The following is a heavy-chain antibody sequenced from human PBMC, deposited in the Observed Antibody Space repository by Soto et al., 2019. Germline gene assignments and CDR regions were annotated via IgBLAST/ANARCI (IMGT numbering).Heavy chain of an antibody. CDR2: IYYSGST. Sequence: QLQLQESGPGLVKPSETLSLTCTVSGGSISSSSYYWGWIRQPPGKGLEWIGSIYYSGSTYYNPSLKSRVTISVDTSKNQFSLKLSSVTAADTAVYYCARHGILGYGGNSGYWGQGTLVTVSS. CDR3: ARHGILGYGGNSGY. V-gene: IGHV4-39*01. J-gene: IGHJ4*02. D-gene: IGHD2-21*02. CDR1: GGSISSSSYY.